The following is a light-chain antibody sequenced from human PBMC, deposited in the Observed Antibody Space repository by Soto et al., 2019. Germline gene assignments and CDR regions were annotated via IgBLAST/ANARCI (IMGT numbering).Light chain of an antibody. J-gene: IGKJ1*01. CDR1: QTGSNSY. V-gene: IGKV3D-15*01. CDR2: GVS. Sequence: IVLTQSPGTLSLSPGERATLSCRASQTGSNSYLAWYQQKSAQAPRLLIYGVSTRATGIPDRFSGSGSGTDFTLTISSLQSEDFAVYYCQQYNNWPWTFGQGTKVDIK. CDR3: QQYNNWPWT.